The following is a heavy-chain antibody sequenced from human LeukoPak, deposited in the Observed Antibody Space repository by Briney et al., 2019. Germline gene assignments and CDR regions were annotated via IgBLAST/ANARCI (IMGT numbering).Heavy chain of an antibody. CDR2: IKQDGSEK. D-gene: IGHD3-10*01. J-gene: IGHJ4*02. V-gene: IGHV3-7*01. CDR3: ARHYRGPNY. CDR1: GFTFSNAW. Sequence: GGSLRLSCAASGFTFSNAWMSWVRQAPGKGLEWVANIKQDGSEKNYVDSVKGRFTISRDNAKNSLYLQMNSLRDEDTAVYYCARHYRGPNYWGQGTLVTVSS.